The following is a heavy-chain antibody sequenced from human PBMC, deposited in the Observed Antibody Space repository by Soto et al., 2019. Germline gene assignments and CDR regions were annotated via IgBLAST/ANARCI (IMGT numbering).Heavy chain of an antibody. J-gene: IGHJ5*02. CDR2: IIPIFGTA. D-gene: IGHD4-17*01. V-gene: IGHV1-69*12. Sequence: QVQLVQSGAEVKKPGSSVKVSCKASGGTFSSYAISWVRQAPGQGLEWMGGIIPIFGTANYAQKFQGRVTITADESTSTAYKELSSLRSEDTAVYYCARVMTTVTTDWFDPWGQGTLVTVSS. CDR3: ARVMTTVTTDWFDP. CDR1: GGTFSSYA.